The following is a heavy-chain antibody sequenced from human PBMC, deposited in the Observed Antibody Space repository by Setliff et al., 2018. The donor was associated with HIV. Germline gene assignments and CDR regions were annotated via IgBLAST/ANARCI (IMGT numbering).Heavy chain of an antibody. CDR2: ISSSGST. CDR1: GYSISSGYY. CDR3: ARDPHYFDTSGHYSWFYFDY. J-gene: IGHJ4*02. Sequence: PSETLSLTCAVSGYSISSGYYWGWIRQPPGRGLEWIGSISSSGSTTYHPSLRSRVTVSAATSKNQFSLKLTSVTAADTAVYFCARDPHYFDTSGHYSWFYFDYWGQGTLVTVSS. V-gene: IGHV4-38-2*02. D-gene: IGHD3-22*01.